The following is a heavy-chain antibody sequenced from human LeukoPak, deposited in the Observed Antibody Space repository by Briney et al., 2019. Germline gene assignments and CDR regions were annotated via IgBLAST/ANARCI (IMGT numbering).Heavy chain of an antibody. Sequence: PGRSLGLSCAAPGFTFIRYAMHWVRHTPGKGLEWVAVISNDGSQKYYADSVKGRFTMSRDNSKNTLYLEMNSLRAEDTAVYYCAREKRRQGVNWFDPWGQGTLVTVSS. CDR2: ISNDGSQK. CDR3: AREKRRQGVNWFDP. J-gene: IGHJ5*02. V-gene: IGHV3-30-3*01. CDR1: GFTFIRYA.